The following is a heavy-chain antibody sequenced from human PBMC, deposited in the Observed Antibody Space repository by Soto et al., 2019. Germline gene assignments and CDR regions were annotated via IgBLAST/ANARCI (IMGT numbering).Heavy chain of an antibody. D-gene: IGHD6-25*01. CDR3: ARHGSEQRLDDYYYGMDV. CDR2: IYPGDSDT. V-gene: IGHV5-51*01. CDR1: GYSFASYW. J-gene: IGHJ6*02. Sequence: PGESLKISCKGSGYSFASYWIGWVRQMPGKGLEWMGIIYPGDSDTRYSPSFQGQVTISADKSISTAYLQWSSLKASDTAMYYCARHGSEQRLDDYYYGMDVWGQGTTVTSP.